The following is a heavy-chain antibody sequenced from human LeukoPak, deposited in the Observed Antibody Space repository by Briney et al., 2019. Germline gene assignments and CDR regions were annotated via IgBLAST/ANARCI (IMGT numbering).Heavy chain of an antibody. CDR3: ARGSVGTPPPFDF. Sequence: PGGSLRLSCAASGFTFSSYSMNWVRQAPGKGLEWVSYISSSSSTMYYADSVKGRFTISRDNSKNTLYLQMNSLRAEDTAVYYCARGSVGTPPPFDFWGQGTLVTVSS. CDR2: ISSSSSTM. CDR1: GFTFSSYS. J-gene: IGHJ4*02. V-gene: IGHV3-48*01. D-gene: IGHD2-15*01.